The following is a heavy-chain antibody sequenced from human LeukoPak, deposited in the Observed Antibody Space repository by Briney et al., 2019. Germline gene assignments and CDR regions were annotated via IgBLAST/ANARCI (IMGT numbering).Heavy chain of an antibody. CDR1: GGTFSSYA. CDR3: ARDQGIAVAGSDY. CDR2: IIPIFGTA. Sequence: EASVKVSCKASGGTFSSYAISWVRQAPGQGLEWMGRIIPIFGTANYAQKFQGRVTITTDESTSTAYRELSSLRSEDTAVYYCARDQGIAVAGSDYWGQGTLVTVSS. J-gene: IGHJ4*02. V-gene: IGHV1-69*05. D-gene: IGHD6-19*01.